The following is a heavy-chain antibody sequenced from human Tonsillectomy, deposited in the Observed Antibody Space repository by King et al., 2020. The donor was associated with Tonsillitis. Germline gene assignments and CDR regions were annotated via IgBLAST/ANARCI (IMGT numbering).Heavy chain of an antibody. CDR3: ARDYCTNGVCSWFDP. D-gene: IGHD2-8*01. CDR2: IQPNSGGT. J-gene: IGHJ5*02. CDR1: GYTFSGYY. Sequence: QLVQSGAEVKKPGASVKVSCKASGYTFSGYYMHWVRQAPGQGLEWIGWIQPNSGGTKHAQKVQGRVTLTRDTSISKAYMELSRLGSDDTAGYYCARDYCTNGVCSWFDPWGQGTLVTVSS. V-gene: IGHV1-2*02.